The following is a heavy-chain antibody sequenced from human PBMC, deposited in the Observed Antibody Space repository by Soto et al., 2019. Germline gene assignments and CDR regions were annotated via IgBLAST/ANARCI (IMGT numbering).Heavy chain of an antibody. D-gene: IGHD2-21*01. J-gene: IGHJ4*02. CDR1: GFTFSNYA. CDR3: AKGEAAYCYGPTRGCNFHY. Sequence: HLLESGGGLVQPGGSLRLSCAASGFTFSNYAMSWVRQAPGKGLEWVSLISDNGGSTYYADSVKGRFTISRDNSKNTLDLQMNSLRAEDTALYYCAKGEAAYCYGPTRGCNFHYWVQGTLVTVSS. V-gene: IGHV3-23*01. CDR2: ISDNGGST.